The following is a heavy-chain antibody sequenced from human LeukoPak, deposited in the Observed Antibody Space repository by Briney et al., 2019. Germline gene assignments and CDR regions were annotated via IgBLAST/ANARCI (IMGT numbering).Heavy chain of an antibody. CDR3: ARSRGSGYYDY. CDR1: GFTFDDYG. CDR2: INWNGGST. Sequence: GGSLRLSCAASGFTFDDYGMSWVRQAPGKGLEWVSGINWNGGSTGYADSVKGRFTIARDNAKNSLYLQMNSLRAEDTALYHCARSRGSGYYDYWGQGTLVTVSS. J-gene: IGHJ4*02. V-gene: IGHV3-20*01. D-gene: IGHD3-22*01.